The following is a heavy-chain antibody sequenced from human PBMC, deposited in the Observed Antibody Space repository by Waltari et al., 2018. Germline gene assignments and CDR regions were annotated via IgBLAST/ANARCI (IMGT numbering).Heavy chain of an antibody. Sequence: QVQLVEAGGGVVQPGRYLRLSCAASGCTFSSYARHGVRQAPGKGLEWLAVISYDGSTKYYADSVNVRFTISRDNSKNTLYLHMNSLRAEDTAVYYCARVRGVHYSFDYWGQGTLVTVSS. V-gene: IGHV3-30-3*01. CDR2: ISYDGSTK. J-gene: IGHJ4*02. CDR3: ARVRGVHYSFDY. CDR1: GCTFSSYA.